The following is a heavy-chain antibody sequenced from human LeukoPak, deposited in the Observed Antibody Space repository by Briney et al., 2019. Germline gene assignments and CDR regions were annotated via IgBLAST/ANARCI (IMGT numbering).Heavy chain of an antibody. Sequence: GASVKVSCKASGGTFSSYAISWVRQAPGQGLEWMGGIIPIFGTANYAQKFQGRVTITADESTSTAYMELSSLRSEDTAVYYCARAYCSSTSCYLRFDPWGQGTLVTVSS. V-gene: IGHV1-69*13. J-gene: IGHJ5*02. CDR1: GGTFSSYA. CDR3: ARAYCSSTSCYLRFDP. D-gene: IGHD2-2*01. CDR2: IIPIFGTA.